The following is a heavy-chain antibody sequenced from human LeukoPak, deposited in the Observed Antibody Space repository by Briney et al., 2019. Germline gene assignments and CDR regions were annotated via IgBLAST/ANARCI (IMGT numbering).Heavy chain of an antibody. CDR3: ARSSGTGTFSY. J-gene: IGHJ4*02. CDR2: VYYGRSP. CDR1: GDSISRSTYY. D-gene: IGHD6-25*01. Sequence: SEALSLTCTVSGDSISRSTYYWAWIRQPPGKGLEWIGSVYYGRSPYYNPSLESRATMSVDTSKNHFSLKMSSVTAADTAVYYCARSSGTGTFSYWGQGTLVTVSS. V-gene: IGHV4-39*02.